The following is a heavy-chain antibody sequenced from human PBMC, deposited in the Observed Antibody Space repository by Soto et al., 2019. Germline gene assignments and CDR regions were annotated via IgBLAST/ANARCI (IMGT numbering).Heavy chain of an antibody. D-gene: IGHD3-22*01. CDR2: IYYSGST. Sequence: LSLTCTVSGGSISSSSYYWGWIRQPPGQGLEWIGSIYYSGSTYYNPSLKSRVTISVDTSKNQFSLKLSSVTAADTAVYYCARTYYYDSSGYYWFDPWGQGTLVTVSS. V-gene: IGHV4-39*01. CDR3: ARTYYYDSSGYYWFDP. CDR1: GGSISSSSYY. J-gene: IGHJ5*02.